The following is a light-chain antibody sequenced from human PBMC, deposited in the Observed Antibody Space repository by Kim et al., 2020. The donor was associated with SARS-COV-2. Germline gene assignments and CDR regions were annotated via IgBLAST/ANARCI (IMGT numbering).Light chain of an antibody. CDR1: QSVSSSY. CDR3: QQYSSSPPVT. V-gene: IGKV3-20*01. J-gene: IGKJ2*01. Sequence: SPGERATLSCRASQSVSSSYLAWYQQKPGQAPRLLIYGASSRATGIPDRFSGSGSGTDFTLTISRLEPEDFAVYYCQQYSSSPPVTFGQGTKLEI. CDR2: GAS.